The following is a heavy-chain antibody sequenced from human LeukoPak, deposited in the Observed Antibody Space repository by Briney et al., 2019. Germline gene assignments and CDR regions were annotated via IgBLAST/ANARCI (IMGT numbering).Heavy chain of an antibody. D-gene: IGHD4-11*01. CDR2: TYYRSKWYN. Sequence: SQTLSLTCAISGDSVSSNSAAWNCTRQSPSRGLEWLGRTYYRSKWYNEYAVSVRSRIIINPDTSKNQLSLQLNSATPEDTAVYYCAREKDYIGFDYWGQGTLVTVSS. J-gene: IGHJ4*02. CDR3: AREKDYIGFDY. V-gene: IGHV6-1*01. CDR1: GDSVSSNSAA.